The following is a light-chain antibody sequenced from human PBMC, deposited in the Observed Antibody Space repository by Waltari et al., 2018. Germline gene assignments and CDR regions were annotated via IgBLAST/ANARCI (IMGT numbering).Light chain of an antibody. CDR1: VGGC. J-gene: IGKJ2*01. Sequence: VGGCLACIHKQPGRTPRLLIFDASSRATGISAKFSGSGSGTYFTLTVSNLEPEDFAVYYCQQRSNWPYTFGQGTRVEIK. V-gene: IGKV3-11*01. CDR2: DAS. CDR3: QQRSNWPYT.